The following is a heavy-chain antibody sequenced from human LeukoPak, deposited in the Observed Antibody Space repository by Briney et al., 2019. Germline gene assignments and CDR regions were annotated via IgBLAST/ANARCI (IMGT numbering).Heavy chain of an antibody. CDR2: MYSGGSI. CDR3: ARDLKVRGARGFDY. V-gene: IGHV3-66*01. D-gene: IGHD3-10*01. J-gene: IGHJ4*02. Sequence: PGGSLRLSCAASGFIVSDHYMNWVRQAPGKGLEWVSVMYSGGSIYYADSVKGRFTISRDNSKNTVYLQMNSLRAEDTAMYYCARDLKVRGARGFDYWGQGTLVTVSS. CDR1: GFIVSDHY.